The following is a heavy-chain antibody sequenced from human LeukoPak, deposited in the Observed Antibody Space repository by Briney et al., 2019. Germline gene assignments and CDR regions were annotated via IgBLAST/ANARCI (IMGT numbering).Heavy chain of an antibody. Sequence: ASVKVSCKASGYTFTGYYIHWVRQAPGQGLEWMGWINPNSGGTSYARRCQGRVTMTRDTSISTAYMELSSLRSDDTAVYYCARPGYTSGWIRGDFGHWGLGTLVTVSS. J-gene: IGHJ4*02. CDR3: ARPGYTSGWIRGDFGH. V-gene: IGHV1-2*02. CDR1: GYTFTGYY. D-gene: IGHD6-25*01. CDR2: INPNSGGT.